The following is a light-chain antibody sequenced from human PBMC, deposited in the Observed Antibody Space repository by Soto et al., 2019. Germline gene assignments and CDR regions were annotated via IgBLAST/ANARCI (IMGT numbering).Light chain of an antibody. CDR1: QGISSY. Sequence: AIRMTQSPSSLSASTGDRVTITCRASQGISSYLAWYQLKPGKVPKLLISDASTLERGVPTTFSGSGSGTEFTLTISTLQPDDFATYYCQQYTDYSRTFGQGTKVDIK. CDR2: DAS. V-gene: IGKV1-8*01. J-gene: IGKJ1*01. CDR3: QQYTDYSRT.